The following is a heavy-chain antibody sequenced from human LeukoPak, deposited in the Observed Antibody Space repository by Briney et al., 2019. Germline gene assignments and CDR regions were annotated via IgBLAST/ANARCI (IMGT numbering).Heavy chain of an antibody. Sequence: SETLSLTCTVSGGSISSYYWGWIRQPPGKGLEWIGYIYYSGSTNYTPSLKSRVTISVDTSKNQFSLKLSSVTAADTAVYYCARRSITMSDSIDVWGKGTTVIVSS. CDR2: IYYSGST. V-gene: IGHV4-59*01. D-gene: IGHD3-3*01. CDR1: GGSISSYY. J-gene: IGHJ6*03. CDR3: ARRSITMSDSIDV.